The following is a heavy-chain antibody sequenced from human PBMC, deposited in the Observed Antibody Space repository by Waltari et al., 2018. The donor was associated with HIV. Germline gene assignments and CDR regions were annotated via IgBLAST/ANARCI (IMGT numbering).Heavy chain of an antibody. CDR2: ITPLFETT. Sequence: QVQLVQYGAEVKKPGSSVKVSCKTAGGTFSTPVISWVRQAPGQGLEWMAGITPLFETTHDAQKFQGRVTTSADKSTSTVYMELSSRKLEDTAVDYCARAELTVGVDLWDEGNHNFYAMDVWGQGTTV. CDR1: GGTFSTPV. V-gene: IGHV1-69*06. CDR3: ARAELTVGVDLWDEGNHNFYAMDV. D-gene: IGHD3-3*01. J-gene: IGHJ6*02.